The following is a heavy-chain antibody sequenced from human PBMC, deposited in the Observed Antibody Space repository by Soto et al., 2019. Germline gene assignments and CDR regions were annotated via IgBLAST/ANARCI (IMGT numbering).Heavy chain of an antibody. J-gene: IGHJ4*02. D-gene: IGHD4-17*01. CDR1: GGTFSSYA. CDR3: ARDRRGDYTYYLDY. V-gene: IGHV1-69*01. Sequence: QVQLVQSGAEVKKPGSSVKVSCKASGGTFSSYAISWVRQAPGQGLEWMGGILPIFGTANYAQKFQGRVTITAHESTRTAYMELSSLRSEDTAVYSCARDRRGDYTYYLDYWGQGNLVTVSS. CDR2: ILPIFGTA.